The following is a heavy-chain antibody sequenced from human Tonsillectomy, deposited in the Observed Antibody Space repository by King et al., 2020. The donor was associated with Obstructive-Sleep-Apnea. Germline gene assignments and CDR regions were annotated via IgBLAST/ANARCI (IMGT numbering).Heavy chain of an antibody. V-gene: IGHV1-18*04. D-gene: IGHD6-19*01. CDR1: GYTFTSYG. CDR2: ISAYSDNT. CDR3: ARGDSSGWLGIPNY. Sequence: QLVQSGAEVKKPGASVKVSCKASGYTFTSYGISWVRQAPGQGLEWMGGISAYSDNTNYAQKLRGRVTMTTDTSTSTAYMELRSLTSDETAVYYCARGDSSGWLGIPNYWGQGTLVTVSS. J-gene: IGHJ4*02.